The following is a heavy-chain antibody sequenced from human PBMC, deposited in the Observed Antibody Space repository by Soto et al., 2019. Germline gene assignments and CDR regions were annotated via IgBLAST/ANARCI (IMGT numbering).Heavy chain of an antibody. CDR1: GFTFSRYN. CDR2: ITGSSAI. CDR3: ARGTYGIDV. Sequence: EVQLVESGGGLVQPGGSLRLSCAASGFTFSRYNVNRVRQAPGKGLEWVSSITGSSAIYYADSVKGRFTISRDDAKNSLSLQMNSLRDEDTAVYYCARGTYGIDVWGPGTTVTVSS. V-gene: IGHV3-48*02. J-gene: IGHJ6*02.